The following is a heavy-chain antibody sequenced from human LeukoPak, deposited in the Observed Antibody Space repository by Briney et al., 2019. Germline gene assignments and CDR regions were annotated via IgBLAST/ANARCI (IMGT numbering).Heavy chain of an antibody. Sequence: SETLSLTCTVSGGSISSYYWSWIRQPPGKGLEWIGYIYYSGSTNYNPSLKSRVTISVDTSKNQFSLKLSSVTAADTAVYYCARMVGSSPGDYYMDVWGKGTTVTVSS. CDR1: GGSISSYY. CDR2: IYYSGST. D-gene: IGHD6-6*01. CDR3: ARMVGSSPGDYYMDV. J-gene: IGHJ6*03. V-gene: IGHV4-59*01.